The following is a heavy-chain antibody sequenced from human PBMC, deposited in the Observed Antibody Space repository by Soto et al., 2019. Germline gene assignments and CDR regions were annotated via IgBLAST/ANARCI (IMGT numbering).Heavy chain of an antibody. CDR3: AQRPYYYDSSGYSPLRY. CDR1: GGTFSSYA. J-gene: IGHJ4*02. CDR2: IIPIFGTA. D-gene: IGHD3-22*01. V-gene: IGHV1-69*01. Sequence: QVQLVQSGAEVKKPGSSVKVSCKASGGTFSSYAISWVRQAPGQGLEWMGGIIPIFGTANYAQKFQGRGTITAAESTSTAYMELSSLRSEDTAVYYCAQRPYYYDSSGYSPLRYWGQGTLVTVSS.